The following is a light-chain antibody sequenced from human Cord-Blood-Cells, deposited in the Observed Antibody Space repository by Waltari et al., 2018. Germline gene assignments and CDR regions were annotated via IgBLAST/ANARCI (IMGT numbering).Light chain of an antibody. CDR1: QSLLHSNGYNY. V-gene: IGKV2-28*01. J-gene: IGKJ3*01. Sequence: DIVMTQSLRSLPVTPGEPASISCRSSQSLLHSNGYNYLDWYLQKPGQSPQLLIYLGSNRASGVPARFSGSGSGTDFTLKISRVEAEDVGVYYCMQALQTPRTFGPGTKVDIK. CDR3: MQALQTPRT. CDR2: LGS.